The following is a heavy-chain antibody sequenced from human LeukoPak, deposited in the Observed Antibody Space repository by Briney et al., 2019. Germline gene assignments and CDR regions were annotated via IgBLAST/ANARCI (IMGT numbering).Heavy chain of an antibody. Sequence: PSETLSLTCTVSGGSISSSSYYWGWIRQPPGKGLEWIGRIYYSGSTYYNPSPKSRVTISVDTPKNQFSLKLSSVTAADTAVYYCARVVVVVTTWVFPYFDYWGQGTLVTVSS. D-gene: IGHD2-15*01. J-gene: IGHJ4*02. CDR3: ARVVVVVTTWVFPYFDY. CDR1: GGSISSSSYY. CDR2: IYYSGST. V-gene: IGHV4-39*01.